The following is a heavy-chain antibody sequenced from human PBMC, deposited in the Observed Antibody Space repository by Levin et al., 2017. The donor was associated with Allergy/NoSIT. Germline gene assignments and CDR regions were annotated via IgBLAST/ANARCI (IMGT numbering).Heavy chain of an antibody. J-gene: IGHJ4*02. V-gene: IGHV1-18*01. CDR1: GYTFTSYG. CDR2: ISAYNGNT. Sequence: KPGESLKISCKASGYTFTSYGISWVRQAPGQGLEWMGWISAYNGNTNYAQKLQGRVTMTTDTSTSTAYMELRSLRSDDTAVYYCARDSALRLDSSGTPMRDYWGQGTLVTVSS. D-gene: IGHD3-22*01. CDR3: ARDSALRLDSSGTPMRDY.